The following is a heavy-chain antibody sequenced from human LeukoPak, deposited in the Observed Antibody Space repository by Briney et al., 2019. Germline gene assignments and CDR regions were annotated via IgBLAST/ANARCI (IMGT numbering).Heavy chain of an antibody. CDR2: IIPIFGTA. CDR3: ARIYYYGSGSYYMDY. D-gene: IGHD3-10*01. Sequence: SVKVSCKASGGTFSSYAISWVRQAPGQGLEWMGGIIPIFGTANYAQKFQGRVTITADESTSTAYMELSSLRSEDTAVYYCARIYYYGSGSYYMDYWGQGTLVTVSS. CDR1: GGTFSSYA. V-gene: IGHV1-69*13. J-gene: IGHJ4*02.